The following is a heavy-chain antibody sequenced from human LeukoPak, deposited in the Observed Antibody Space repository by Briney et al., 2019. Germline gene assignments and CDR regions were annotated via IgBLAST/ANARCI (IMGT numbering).Heavy chain of an antibody. CDR3: ASDRGSGDAFDI. D-gene: IGHD2-15*01. CDR2: IYYSGST. V-gene: IGHV4-59*01. J-gene: IGHJ3*02. Sequence: SETLSLTCTVSGGSISSYYWSWIRQPPGKGLEWIGYIYYSGSTNYNPSLKSRVTISVDTSKNQFPLKLSSVTAADTAVYYCASDRGSGDAFDIWGQGTMVTVSS. CDR1: GGSISSYY.